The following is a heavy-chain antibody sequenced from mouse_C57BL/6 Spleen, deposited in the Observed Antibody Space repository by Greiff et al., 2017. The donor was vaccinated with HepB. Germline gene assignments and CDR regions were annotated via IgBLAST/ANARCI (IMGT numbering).Heavy chain of an antibody. J-gene: IGHJ4*01. V-gene: IGHV5-6*01. D-gene: IGHD2-4*01. Sequence: EVQLVESGGDLVKPGGSLKLSCAASGFTFSSYGMSWVRQTPDKRLEWVATISSGGSYTYYPDSVKGRFTISRDNAKNTLYLQMSSLKSEDTAMYYCARQRGLQPYYDYDGDYAMDYWGQGTSVTVSS. CDR3: ARQRGLQPYYDYDGDYAMDY. CDR2: ISSGGSYT. CDR1: GFTFSSYG.